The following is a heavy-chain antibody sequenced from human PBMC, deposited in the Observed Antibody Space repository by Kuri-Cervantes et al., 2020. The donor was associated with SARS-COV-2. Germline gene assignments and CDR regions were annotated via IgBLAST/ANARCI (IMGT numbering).Heavy chain of an antibody. CDR2: ISYSGST. J-gene: IGHJ4*02. Sequence: SETLSLTCTVSGGSISSSSYYWGWIRQPPGKGLEWIGSISYSGSTYYNPSLKSRVTISVDTSKNQFSLKLSSVTAADTAVYYCARHPPRDLMPWVDWGQGTLVTVSS. CDR3: ARHPPRDLMPWVD. V-gene: IGHV4-39*01. D-gene: IGHD2-2*01. CDR1: GGSISSSSYY.